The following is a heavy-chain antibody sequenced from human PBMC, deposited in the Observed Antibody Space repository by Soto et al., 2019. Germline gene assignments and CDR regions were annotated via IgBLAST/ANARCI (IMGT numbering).Heavy chain of an antibody. CDR1: AGSVSRGNYY. V-gene: IGHV4-61*01. CDR2: IYYSGTT. CDR3: ARGEDLGNWFDP. J-gene: IGHJ5*02. Sequence: SETLSLTCTVSAGSVSRGNYYWSWIRQPPGKGLEWIGYIYYSGTTNYNPSLKSRVTISVDTSKNQFSLKLSSVTAADTAVYYCARGEDLGNWFDPWGQGALVTVSS.